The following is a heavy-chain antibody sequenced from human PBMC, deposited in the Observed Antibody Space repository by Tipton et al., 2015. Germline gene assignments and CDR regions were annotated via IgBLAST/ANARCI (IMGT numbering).Heavy chain of an antibody. V-gene: IGHV3-30*07. J-gene: IGHJ4*02. CDR2: ISDDGRNK. CDR3: ARDRGEYSSSPGLDY. D-gene: IGHD6-6*01. CDR1: DFTFSTYS. Sequence: SLRLSCAASDFTFSTYSMHWVRQAPGKGLEWVAVISDDGRNKYYADSVMGRFTISRDNAKNTLYLQMNSLRAEDTAVYYCARDRGEYSSSPGLDYWGQGTLVTVSS.